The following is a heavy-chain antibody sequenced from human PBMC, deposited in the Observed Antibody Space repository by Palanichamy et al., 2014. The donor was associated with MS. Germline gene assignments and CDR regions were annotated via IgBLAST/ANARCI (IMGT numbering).Heavy chain of an antibody. V-gene: IGHV1-46*01. Sequence: QVQLVQSGAEVKKPGASVKVSCKASGYTFSAYYVHWVRQGPGQGLEWMGKINPNGGSTSYPQKFLDRVTMTRDTSTSTVSMELSSLRSEDTAVYYCARASYYYDRSGFGAFDYRGQGTLVTVSP. D-gene: IGHD3-22*01. CDR3: ARASYYYDRSGFGAFDY. CDR1: GYTFSAYY. J-gene: IGHJ4*02. CDR2: INPNGGST.